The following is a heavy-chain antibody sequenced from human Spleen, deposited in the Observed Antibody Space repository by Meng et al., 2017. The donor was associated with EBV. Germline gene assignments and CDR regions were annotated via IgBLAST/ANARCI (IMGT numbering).Heavy chain of an antibody. V-gene: IGHV4-61*01. CDR1: GGSGSSGSNF. D-gene: IGHD4-23*01. Sequence: SGPGLVNPSKTLSLPGTVSGGSGSSGSNFWTWIRQPPGQGLEWIGHIYYSGSTKYHPSLESRVTISADTSKNQFSLKLSSVTAADTAVYYCARYYGANGDFDYWGQGNLVTVSS. J-gene: IGHJ4*02. CDR2: IYYSGST. CDR3: ARYYGANGDFDY.